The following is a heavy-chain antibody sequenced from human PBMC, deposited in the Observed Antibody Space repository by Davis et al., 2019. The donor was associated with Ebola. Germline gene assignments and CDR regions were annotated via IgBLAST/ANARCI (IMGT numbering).Heavy chain of an antibody. V-gene: IGHV4-39*01. J-gene: IGHJ5*02. D-gene: IGHD2-15*01. Sequence: SETLSLTCTVSGGSISSSSYYWGWIRQPPGKGLEWIGSIYYSGSTYYNPSLKSRVTISVDTSKNQFSLKLSSVTAADTAVSYCARGLAYCSGGSCYYNWFDPWGQGTLVTVSS. CDR3: ARGLAYCSGGSCYYNWFDP. CDR2: IYYSGST. CDR1: GGSISSSSYY.